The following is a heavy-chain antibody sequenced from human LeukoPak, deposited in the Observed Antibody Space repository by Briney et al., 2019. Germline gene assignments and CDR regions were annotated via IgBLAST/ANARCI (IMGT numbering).Heavy chain of an antibody. CDR2: IYYSGST. CDR3: ARYSTTVTTFMSYAFDI. D-gene: IGHD4-17*01. Sequence: SETLSLTCTVSGGSISSYYWSWIRQPPGKGLEWIGYIYYSGSTNYNPSLKSRVTISVDTSKNQFSLKLSSVTAADTAVYYCARYSTTVTTFMSYAFDIWGQGTTVTVSS. J-gene: IGHJ3*02. CDR1: GGSISSYY. V-gene: IGHV4-59*01.